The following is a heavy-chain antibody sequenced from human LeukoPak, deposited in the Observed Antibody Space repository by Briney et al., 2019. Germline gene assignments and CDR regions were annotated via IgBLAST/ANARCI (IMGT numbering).Heavy chain of an antibody. J-gene: IGHJ4*02. D-gene: IGHD3-22*01. V-gene: IGHV3-21*01. Sequence: GGSLRLSCAASGFTFDDYAMHWVRQAPGKGLEWVSSISSSSSYIYYADSVKGRFTISRDNAKNSLYLQMNSLRAEDTAVYYCARAGYYDSSGYSDYWGQGTLVTVSS. CDR1: GFTFDDYA. CDR3: ARAGYYDSSGYSDY. CDR2: ISSSSSYI.